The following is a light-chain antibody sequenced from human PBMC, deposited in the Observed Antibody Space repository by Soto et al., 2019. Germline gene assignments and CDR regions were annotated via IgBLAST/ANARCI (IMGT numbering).Light chain of an antibody. Sequence: EIVMTQSPATLSVSPWERDTLSCRASQSVSSNLAWYQQKPGQTPKLLIYVASTRATGIPARFSGSGSGTEFNLTISSLQSEDFAVYYCQQYNVWPLTFGGGTKVEFK. J-gene: IGKJ4*01. CDR3: QQYNVWPLT. CDR1: QSVSSN. V-gene: IGKV3-15*01. CDR2: VAS.